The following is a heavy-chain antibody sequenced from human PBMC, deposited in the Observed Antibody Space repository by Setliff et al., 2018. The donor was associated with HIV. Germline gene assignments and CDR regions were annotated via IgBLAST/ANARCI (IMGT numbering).Heavy chain of an antibody. CDR1: GGSISSGGYY. CDR3: ARAPTGGLVGYFHH. J-gene: IGHJ1*01. D-gene: IGHD3-10*01. V-gene: IGHV4-31*03. Sequence: SETLSLTCTVSGGSISSGGYYWSWIRQHPGKGLEWIGYIYYSGTTYYNPSLKSRVTISVDTSKKQFSLKLNSVTAADTAVYYCARAPTGGLVGYFHHWGQGTLVTVSS. CDR2: IYYSGTT.